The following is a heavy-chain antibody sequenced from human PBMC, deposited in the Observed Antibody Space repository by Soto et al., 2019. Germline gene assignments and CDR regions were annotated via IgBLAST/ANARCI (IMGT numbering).Heavy chain of an antibody. Sequence: GGSLRLSCAASGFTFSSYAMSWVRQAPGKGLEWVSAISGSGGSTYYADSVKGRFTISRDNSKNTLYLQMNSLRAEDTAVYYCAKAGLERDYYYYYMDVWGKGTTVTLSS. CDR3: AKAGLERDYYYYYMDV. D-gene: IGHD1-1*01. V-gene: IGHV3-23*01. CDR2: ISGSGGST. CDR1: GFTFSSYA. J-gene: IGHJ6*03.